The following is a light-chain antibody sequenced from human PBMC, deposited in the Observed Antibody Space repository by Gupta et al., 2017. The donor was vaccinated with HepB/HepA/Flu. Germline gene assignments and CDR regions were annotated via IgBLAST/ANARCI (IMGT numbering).Light chain of an antibody. CDR2: YDS. Sequence: SSVLTQPPSVSVAPGKTARITCGGNNIGSKSVHWYQQKPGQAPVLVIYYDSDRPSGIPERFSGSNSGNTATLTISRVEAGDEADYYCQVWDSSSDHPVVFGGGTKLTVL. J-gene: IGLJ2*01. CDR3: QVWDSSSDHPVV. V-gene: IGLV3-21*04. CDR1: NIGSKS.